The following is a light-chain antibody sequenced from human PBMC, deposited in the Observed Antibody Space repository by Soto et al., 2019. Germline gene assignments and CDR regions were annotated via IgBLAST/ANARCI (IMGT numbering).Light chain of an antibody. V-gene: IGKV2-30*01. CDR1: QSLVYSDGNTY. CDR2: KVS. Sequence: DVVMTQSPLSLPVTLGQAASISCRSSQSLVYSDGNTYLSWFQQRPGQSPRRLIYKVSNRDSGVPDRFSGSGSGTDFTLNISRVEAEDVGLYYCLQGTHWPWTFGQGTKVEIK. J-gene: IGKJ1*01. CDR3: LQGTHWPWT.